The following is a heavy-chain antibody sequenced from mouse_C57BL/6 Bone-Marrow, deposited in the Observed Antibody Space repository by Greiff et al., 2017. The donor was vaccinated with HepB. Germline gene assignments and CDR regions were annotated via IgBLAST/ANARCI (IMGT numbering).Heavy chain of an antibody. V-gene: IGHV1-63*01. CDR1: GYTFTNYW. CDR3: ARDSSGYRFAY. D-gene: IGHD3-2*02. J-gene: IGHJ3*01. Sequence: QVQLQQSGAELVRPGTSVKMSCKASGYTFTNYWLGWAKQRPGHGLEWIGDIYPGGGYTNYNQKFKGKATLTVDTSSSTAYMQLSSLTSEDSAVYYCARDSSGYRFAYWGQGTLVTVSA. CDR2: IYPGGGYT.